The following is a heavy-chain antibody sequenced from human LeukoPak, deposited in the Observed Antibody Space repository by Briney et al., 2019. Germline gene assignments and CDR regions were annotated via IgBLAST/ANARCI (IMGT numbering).Heavy chain of an antibody. D-gene: IGHD6-19*01. J-gene: IGHJ4*02. Sequence: PSETLSLTCTVSGGSISSGGYYWSWIRQHPGKGLERIGYIYYSGSTYYNPSLKSRVTISVDTSKNQFSLKLSSVTAADTAVYYRARAGHSSGWSPTTFDYWGQGTLVTVSS. CDR3: ARAGHSSGWSPTTFDY. V-gene: IGHV4-31*03. CDR2: IYYSGST. CDR1: GGSISSGGYY.